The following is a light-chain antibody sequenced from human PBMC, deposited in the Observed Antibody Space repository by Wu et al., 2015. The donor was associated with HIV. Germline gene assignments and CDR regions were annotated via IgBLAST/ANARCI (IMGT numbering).Light chain of an antibody. CDR3: QQYGSSPPFT. J-gene: IGKJ3*01. V-gene: IGKV3-20*01. CDR2: GAS. Sequence: EIVLTQSPGTLSLSPGERATLSCRASQSVSASYLAWYQQEPGQAPRLLIFGASSRATGIPDRFSGSGSETDFTLTISRLEPEDFAVYYCQQYGSSPPFTFGPGTRVDIK. CDR1: QSVSASY.